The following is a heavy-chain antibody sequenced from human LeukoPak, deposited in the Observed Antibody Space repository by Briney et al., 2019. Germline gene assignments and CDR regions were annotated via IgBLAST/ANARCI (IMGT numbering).Heavy chain of an antibody. D-gene: IGHD3-10*01. V-gene: IGHV3-7*01. Sequence: PGGSLRLSCAASGFTFSSYWMSWVRQAPGKGLEWVANIKPDGSEKYYVDSVKGRFTISRDSAKNSLYLQMNSLRAEDTAVYYCARAYYYGSGSYYSWGQGTLVTVSS. CDR1: GFTFSSYW. CDR2: IKPDGSEK. J-gene: IGHJ4*02. CDR3: ARAYYYGSGSYYS.